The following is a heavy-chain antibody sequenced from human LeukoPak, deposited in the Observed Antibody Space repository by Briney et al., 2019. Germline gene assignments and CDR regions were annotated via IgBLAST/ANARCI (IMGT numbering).Heavy chain of an antibody. V-gene: IGHV3-23*01. Sequence: GGSLRLSCAASGFTFTTYAMSWVRQAPGRGLEWVSVISNSGDSTYYADSVKGRFTISRDNSKNTLYLQMNSLRAEDTAVYYCARDLGLLWFGELLGWGQGTLVTVSS. D-gene: IGHD3-10*01. CDR1: GFTFTTYA. J-gene: IGHJ4*02. CDR2: ISNSGDST. CDR3: ARDLGLLWFGELLG.